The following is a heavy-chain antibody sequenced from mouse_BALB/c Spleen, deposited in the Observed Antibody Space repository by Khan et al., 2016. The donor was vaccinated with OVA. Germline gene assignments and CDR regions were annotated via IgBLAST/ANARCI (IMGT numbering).Heavy chain of an antibody. CDR3: ERSRLGLRFDY. Sequence: QVQLQQSGAELVRPGTSVKVSCKASGYAFTSYLIEWINQRPGQGLEWIGLINPGNGNINYNEKFKGQATLTADKSSSIAYMQLSSLTSDDSAVYFRERSRLGLRFDYGGQGTTLTVSS. J-gene: IGHJ2*01. CDR1: GYAFTSYL. D-gene: IGHD3-1*01. V-gene: IGHV1-54*01. CDR2: INPGNGNI.